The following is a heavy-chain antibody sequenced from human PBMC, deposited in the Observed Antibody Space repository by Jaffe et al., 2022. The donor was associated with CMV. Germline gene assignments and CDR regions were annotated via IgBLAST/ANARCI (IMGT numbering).Heavy chain of an antibody. D-gene: IGHD6-19*01. CDR3: ALRDLWDKSSGWYVTTDSYFDY. CDR1: GGSFSGYY. J-gene: IGHJ4*02. CDR2: INHSGST. Sequence: QVQLQQWGAGLLKPSETLSLTCAVYGGSFSGYYWSWIRQPPGKGLEWIGEINHSGSTNYNPSLKSRVTISVDTSKNQFSLKLSSVTAADTAVYYCALRDLWDKSSGWYVTTDSYFDYWGQGTLVTVSS. V-gene: IGHV4-34*01.